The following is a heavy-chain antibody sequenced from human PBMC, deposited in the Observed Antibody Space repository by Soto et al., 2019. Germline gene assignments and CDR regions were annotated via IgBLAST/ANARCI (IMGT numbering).Heavy chain of an antibody. Sequence: SETLCLTCAVCGGSTSSSNWWGWVSHPPGKGLEWVGEIYHSGSTNYNPSLKSRGTISLDKSKKQFSLELSSVTSADTAVYYCGREADSASWLTESWGQGTLVTVSS. D-gene: IGHD6-13*01. V-gene: IGHV4-4*02. CDR3: GREADSASWLTES. J-gene: IGHJ5*02. CDR2: IYHSGST. CDR1: GGSTSSSNW.